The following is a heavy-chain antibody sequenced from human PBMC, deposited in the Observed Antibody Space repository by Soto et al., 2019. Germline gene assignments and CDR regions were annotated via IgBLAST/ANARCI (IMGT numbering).Heavy chain of an antibody. V-gene: IGHV1-3*01. CDR1: GYTFTSYA. Sequence: GASVKVSCKTSGYTFTSYAMHWVRQAPGQRLEWMGWINAGNGNTKYSQKFRGRVTITRDTSASTAYMELSSLRSEDTAVYYCARAWVVVTAPDYWGQGTLVTVSS. CDR3: ARAWVVVTAPDY. D-gene: IGHD2-21*02. J-gene: IGHJ4*02. CDR2: INAGNGNT.